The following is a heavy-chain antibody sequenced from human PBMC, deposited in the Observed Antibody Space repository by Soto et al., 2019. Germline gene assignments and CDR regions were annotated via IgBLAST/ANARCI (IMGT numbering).Heavy chain of an antibody. CDR2: INPMLGVA. J-gene: IGHJ5*02. CDR3: ARGPAQFDP. V-gene: IGHV1-69*10. Sequence: SVKVSCKASGGSFSSLFISWLRQAPGQGPEWMGGINPMLGVANFAQKFQDRVTITADGSTTTAYMELSSLRSEDTAVYYCARGPAQFDPWGQGTLVTVSS. CDR1: GGSFSSLF. D-gene: IGHD2-2*01.